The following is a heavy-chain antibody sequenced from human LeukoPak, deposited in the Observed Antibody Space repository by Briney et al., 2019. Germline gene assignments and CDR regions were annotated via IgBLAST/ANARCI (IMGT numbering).Heavy chain of an antibody. CDR1: GFTFSSYA. D-gene: IGHD4-17*01. CDR2: ISYDGSNK. V-gene: IGHV3-30-3*01. CDR3: ARGTYTVTTPEDY. J-gene: IGHJ4*02. Sequence: GGSLRLSCAASGFTFSSYAMHWVRQAPGKGLEWVAVISYDGSNKYYADSVKGRFTISRDNSKNTLYLQMNSLRAEDTAVYYCARGTYTVTTPEDYWGQGTLVTVSS.